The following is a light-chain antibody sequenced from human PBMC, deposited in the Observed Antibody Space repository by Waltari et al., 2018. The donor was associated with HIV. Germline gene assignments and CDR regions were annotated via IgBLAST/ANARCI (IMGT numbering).Light chain of an antibody. CDR2: QDS. Sequence: SYELTQPPSLSVSPGQTASITCSGGKLGDKYACWYQQKPGQAPVLVLYQDSKRPSGIPGRFSGSNSGNTATLTISGTQAMDEADYYCQAWDSSTWVFGGGTKLTVL. V-gene: IGLV3-1*01. CDR3: QAWDSSTWV. J-gene: IGLJ3*02. CDR1: KLGDKY.